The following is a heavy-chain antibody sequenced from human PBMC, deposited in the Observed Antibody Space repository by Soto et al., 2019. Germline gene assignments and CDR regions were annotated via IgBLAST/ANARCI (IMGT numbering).Heavy chain of an antibody. CDR2: IIPIFGTA. J-gene: IGHJ4*02. D-gene: IGHD6-19*01. CDR1: GGPFSSYA. CDR3: ARAGAAVVQWLDY. V-gene: IGHV1-69*13. Sequence: GASVKVSCKASGGPFSSYAISWVRQAPGQGLEWMGGIIPIFGTANYAQKFQGRVTITADESTSTAYMELSSLRSEDTAVYYWARAGAAVVQWLDYWGQGTLVTVSS.